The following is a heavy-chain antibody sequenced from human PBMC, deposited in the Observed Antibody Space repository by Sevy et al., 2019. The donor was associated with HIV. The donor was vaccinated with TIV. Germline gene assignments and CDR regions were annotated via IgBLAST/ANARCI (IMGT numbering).Heavy chain of an antibody. D-gene: IGHD3-22*01. V-gene: IGHV3-7*01. Sequence: GGSLRLSCAASGFTFSSYWMSWVRQAPGKGLEWVATMKQDGSEKYYVDSVKGRFTISRDNAKDSLNLQMNSLRAEDTAVYYCVRNGGAYDSGFDPWGQGTLVTVSS. CDR1: GFTFSSYW. CDR2: MKQDGSEK. CDR3: VRNGGAYDSGFDP. J-gene: IGHJ5*02.